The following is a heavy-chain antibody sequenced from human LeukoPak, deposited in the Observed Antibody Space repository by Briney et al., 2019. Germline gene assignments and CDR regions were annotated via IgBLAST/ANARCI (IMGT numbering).Heavy chain of an antibody. D-gene: IGHD6-19*01. CDR3: AKDQASSGWFVRDDY. J-gene: IGHJ4*02. CDR2: ISGSGGST. Sequence: PGGSLRLSCAASGFTFSSYAMSWVRQAPGKGLEWVSGISGSGGSTYYADSVKGRFTISRDNSKKTLYLQMNSLRAEDTAVYYCAKDQASSGWFVRDDYWGQGTLVTVSS. V-gene: IGHV3-23*01. CDR1: GFTFSSYA.